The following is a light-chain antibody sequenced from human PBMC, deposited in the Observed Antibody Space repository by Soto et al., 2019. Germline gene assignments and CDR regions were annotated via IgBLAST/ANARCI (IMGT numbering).Light chain of an antibody. Sequence: EIVLTQSPATLSLSPGERATLSCRASQSVSSYLAWYQQKPGQAPRLLIYDASNRATGIPVRFSGSGSGTDFTLTISSLEPEDFAVYHCQQRSNWPPITFGQGTRLEIK. J-gene: IGKJ5*01. V-gene: IGKV3-11*01. CDR1: QSVSSY. CDR3: QQRSNWPPIT. CDR2: DAS.